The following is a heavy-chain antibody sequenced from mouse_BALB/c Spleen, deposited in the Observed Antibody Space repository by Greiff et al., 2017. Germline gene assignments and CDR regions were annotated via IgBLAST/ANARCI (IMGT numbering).Heavy chain of an antibody. CDR3: KRDYGYDEAMDY. CDR2: INPSNGVT. J-gene: IGHJ4*01. CDR1: GYTFTSYW. Sequence: VQLQQPGAELVKPGASVKLSCKASGYTFTSYWMHWVRLRPGQGLEWIGEINPSNGVTNYNEKFKRKATLTVDKSTSTAYMQLSSLTSEDSAVYNCKRDYGYDEAMDYWGQGTSVTVSS. D-gene: IGHD2-2*01. V-gene: IGHV1S81*02.